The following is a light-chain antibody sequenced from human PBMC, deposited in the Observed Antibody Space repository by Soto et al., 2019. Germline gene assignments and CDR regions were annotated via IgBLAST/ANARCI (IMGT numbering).Light chain of an antibody. Sequence: ETVVTQSPVTLSLSPGESATLSCRASQSVSTSLAWYQQKPGQAPRLLIYDASDRPPGVPGRFSGSGSGTDFTLTISSLEPEDFAVYYCRQRSNWPQTFGQGTRWIP. CDR3: RQRSNWPQT. V-gene: IGKV3-11*01. J-gene: IGKJ1*01. CDR2: DAS. CDR1: QSVSTS.